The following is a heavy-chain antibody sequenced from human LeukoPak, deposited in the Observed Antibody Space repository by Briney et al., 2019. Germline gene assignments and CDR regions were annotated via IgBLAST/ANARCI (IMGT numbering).Heavy chain of an antibody. J-gene: IGHJ5*02. Sequence: ASVKVSCKASVGTFSSYAISWVRQAHGQGLEWMGGIIPIFGTANYAQKFQGRVTITADESTSTAYMELSSLRSEDTAVYYCARAFFGVGHIRIPNWFDPWGQGTLVTVSS. V-gene: IGHV1-69*13. CDR1: VGTFSSYA. CDR2: IIPIFGTA. D-gene: IGHD3-3*01. CDR3: ARAFFGVGHIRIPNWFDP.